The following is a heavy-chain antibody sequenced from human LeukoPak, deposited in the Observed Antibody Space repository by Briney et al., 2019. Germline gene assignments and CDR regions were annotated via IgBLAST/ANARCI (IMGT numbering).Heavy chain of an antibody. CDR2: INPSGGST. V-gene: IGHV1-46*01. J-gene: IGHJ4*02. Sequence: ASVKVSCKASGYTLTSYYMHWVRQAPGQGLEWMGIINPSGGSTSYAQKFQGRVTTTRDTSTSTVYMELSSLRSEDTAVYYCARGTPYYYDSSGYSRVFDFWGQGTLVTVSS. D-gene: IGHD3-22*01. CDR1: GYTLTSYY. CDR3: ARGTPYYYDSSGYSRVFDF.